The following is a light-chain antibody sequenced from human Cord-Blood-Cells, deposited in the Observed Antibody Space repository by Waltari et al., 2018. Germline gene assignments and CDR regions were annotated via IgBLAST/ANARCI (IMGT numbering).Light chain of an antibody. CDR3: QQRSNWPPLT. CDR1: QSVSSY. J-gene: IGKJ4*01. CDR2: DAS. Sequence: EIVLTQSPATLSLSPGERATLSCRASQSVSSYLAWYQQKPGQAPRLLSYDASNRATGIPARFSGSGSGTDSTLTISSLEPEDFAVYYCQQRSNWPPLTFGGGTKVEIK. V-gene: IGKV3-11*01.